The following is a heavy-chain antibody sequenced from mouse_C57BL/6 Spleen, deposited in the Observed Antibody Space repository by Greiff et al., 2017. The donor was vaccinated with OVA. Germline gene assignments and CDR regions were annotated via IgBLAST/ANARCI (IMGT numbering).Heavy chain of an antibody. CDR3: ARSGPIYYGNYGAY. V-gene: IGHV1-66*01. Sequence: VQLQQSGPELVKPGASVKISCKASGYSFTSYYIHWVKQRPGQGLEWIGWIYPGSGNTKYNEKFKGKATLTADTSSSTAYMQLSRLTSEDSAVYYWARSGPIYYGNYGAYWGQGTLVTVSA. CDR2: IYPGSGNT. CDR1: GYSFTSYY. D-gene: IGHD2-1*01. J-gene: IGHJ3*01.